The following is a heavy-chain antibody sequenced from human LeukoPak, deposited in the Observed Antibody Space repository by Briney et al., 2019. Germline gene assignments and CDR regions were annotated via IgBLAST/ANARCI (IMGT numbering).Heavy chain of an antibody. V-gene: IGHV1-69*06. CDR3: ARDMSGYSYGSDY. CDR2: IIPIFGTA. Sequence: ASVKVSCKASGGTFSSYAISWVRQAPGQGLEWMGGIIPIFGTANYAQKFQGRVTITADKSTSTAYMELSSLRAEDTAVYYCARDMSGYSYGSDYWGQGTLVTVSS. J-gene: IGHJ4*02. CDR1: GGTFSSYA. D-gene: IGHD5-18*01.